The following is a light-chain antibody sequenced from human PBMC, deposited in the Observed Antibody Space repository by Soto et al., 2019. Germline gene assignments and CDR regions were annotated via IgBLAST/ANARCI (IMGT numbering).Light chain of an antibody. CDR3: KSYAGSNTYV. CDR1: KSDIGVYDF. CDR2: EVV. J-gene: IGLJ1*01. V-gene: IGLV2-8*01. Sequence: QSALTQPPSASGSPGQSVTISCTGTKSDIGVYDFVSWYQHHPGKAPRLIIYEVVQRPSGVPDRFAGSKSGNTASLTVSGLQAADEPDYFCKSYAGSNTYVFGSGAKATVL.